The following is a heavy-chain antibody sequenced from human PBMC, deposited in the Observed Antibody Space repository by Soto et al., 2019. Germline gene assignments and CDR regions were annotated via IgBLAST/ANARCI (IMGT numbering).Heavy chain of an antibody. CDR1: GGSISSYY. CDR2: IYTRGST. J-gene: IGHJ6*02. V-gene: IGHV4-4*07. Sequence: QVQLQESGPGLVKPSKTLSLTCTVFGGSISSYYWGWIRQPAGKGLEWIGRIYTRGSTNYNPSLKSRVTMSVDTSKNQFSLKLSSVTAADTAVYYCARDQYSPYYYYGMDVWGQGTTVTVSS. D-gene: IGHD6-6*01. CDR3: ARDQYSPYYYYGMDV.